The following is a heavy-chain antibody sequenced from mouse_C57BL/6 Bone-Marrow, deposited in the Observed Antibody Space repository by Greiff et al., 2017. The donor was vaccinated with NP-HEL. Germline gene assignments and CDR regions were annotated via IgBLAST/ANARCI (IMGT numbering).Heavy chain of an antibody. CDR1: GFTFSNYW. CDR2: IRLKSDNYAT. Sequence: VESGGGLVQPGGSMKLSCVASGFTFSNYWMNWVRQSPEKGLEWVAQIRLKSDNYATHYAESVKGRFTISRDDSKSSVYLQMNNLRAEDTGIYCWAGGGDCAMEDWGQGTSVTVSS. V-gene: IGHV6-3*01. CDR3: AGGGDCAMED. J-gene: IGHJ4*01.